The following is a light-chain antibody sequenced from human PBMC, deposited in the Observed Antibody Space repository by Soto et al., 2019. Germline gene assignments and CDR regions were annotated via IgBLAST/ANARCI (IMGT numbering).Light chain of an antibody. Sequence: DIHITQSPSSLSSSLVDRVTITCRASQSISSYLHWYQQKPGKAPKLLINVASTLQSGVPSRFSGSGSGTDFTLTISCLQSEDFATYYCQQYYSYPSITFGQGTRLEIK. CDR1: QSISSY. CDR3: QQYYSYPSIT. J-gene: IGKJ5*01. CDR2: VAS. V-gene: IGKV1-39*01.